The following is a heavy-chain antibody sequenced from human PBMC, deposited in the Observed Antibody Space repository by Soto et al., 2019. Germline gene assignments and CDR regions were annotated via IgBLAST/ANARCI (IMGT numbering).Heavy chain of an antibody. CDR2: INPSGGST. CDR3: ARARELRDFDWLLRWGMDV. V-gene: IGHV1-46*03. J-gene: IGHJ6*02. D-gene: IGHD3-9*01. CDR1: GYTFTSYY. Sequence: ASVKASCKASGYTFTSYYMHSVRQAPGQGLEWMGIINPSGGSTSYAQKFQGRVTMTRDTSTSTVYMELSSLRSEDTAVYYCARARELRDFDWLLRWGMDVWGQGTTVTVSS.